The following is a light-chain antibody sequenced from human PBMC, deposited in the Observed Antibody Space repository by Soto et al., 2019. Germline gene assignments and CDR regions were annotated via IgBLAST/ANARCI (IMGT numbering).Light chain of an antibody. CDR3: QQYGSSLPVT. V-gene: IGKV3-20*01. J-gene: IGKJ4*01. CDR1: QSLTNNY. CDR2: AAS. Sequence: EIVLTQSPGTLSLSPGERATLSCRASQSLTNNYLAWYQQKPGQAPRLLIYAASSRATGIPDRFSGSGSEKDFTLTISRLEPEDFAVYYCQQYGSSLPVTFGGGTKVDIK.